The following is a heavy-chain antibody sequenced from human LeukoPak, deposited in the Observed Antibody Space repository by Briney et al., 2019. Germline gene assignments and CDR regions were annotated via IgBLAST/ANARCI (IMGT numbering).Heavy chain of an antibody. D-gene: IGHD3-3*01. CDR1: GGSISSYY. CDR2: IYTSGST. Sequence: PSETLSLTCTVSGGSISSYYWSWIRQPAGKGLEWIGRIYTSGSTNYNPSLKSRVTMSVDTSKNQFSLKLSSVTAADTAVYYCARDPAPDYDFWSGYGNWFDPWGQGTLVTVSS. V-gene: IGHV4-4*07. CDR3: ARDPAPDYDFWSGYGNWFDP. J-gene: IGHJ5*02.